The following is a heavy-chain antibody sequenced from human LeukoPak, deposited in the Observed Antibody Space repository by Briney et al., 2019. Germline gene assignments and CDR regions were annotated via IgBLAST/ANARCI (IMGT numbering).Heavy chain of an antibody. D-gene: IGHD1-14*01. CDR2: ISGSGGST. CDR1: GFTFSSYG. Sequence: SGGSLRLSCAASGFTFSSYGMSWVRQAPGKGLEWVSAISGSGGSTYYADSAKGRFTISRDNSKNTLYLQMHSLRAEDTAVYYCAKRPGGYFDYWGQGTLVTVSS. J-gene: IGHJ4*02. CDR3: AKRPGGYFDY. V-gene: IGHV3-23*01.